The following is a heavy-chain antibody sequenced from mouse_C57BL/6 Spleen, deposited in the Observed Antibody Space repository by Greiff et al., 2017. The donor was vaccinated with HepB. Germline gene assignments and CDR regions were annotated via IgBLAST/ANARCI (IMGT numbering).Heavy chain of an antibody. V-gene: IGHV1-61*01. J-gene: IGHJ1*03. CDR3: ARGGDGYYDWYFDV. D-gene: IGHD2-3*01. CDR2: IYPSDSET. Sequence: QVQLKQSGAELVRPGSSVKLSCKASGYTFTSYWMDWVKQRPGQGLEWIGNIYPSDSETHYNQKFKDKATLTVDKSSSTAYMQLSSLTSEDSAVYYCARGGDGYYDWYFDVWGTGTTVTVSS. CDR1: GYTFTSYW.